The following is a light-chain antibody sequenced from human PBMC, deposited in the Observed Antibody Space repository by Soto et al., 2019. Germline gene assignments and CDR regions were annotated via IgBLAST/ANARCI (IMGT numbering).Light chain of an antibody. J-gene: IGKJ1*01. V-gene: IGKV1-39*01. CDR1: QTIMTY. Sequence: DIQMTQSPSSLSASVGDEVTITCRASQTIMTYLNWYQLKPGKPPRLLIYAASSLQSGVPSRFSGSGSGTDFTLTISSLQPEDFATYSCQQRYNSPQTLGRGTKVDIK. CDR2: AAS. CDR3: QQRYNSPQT.